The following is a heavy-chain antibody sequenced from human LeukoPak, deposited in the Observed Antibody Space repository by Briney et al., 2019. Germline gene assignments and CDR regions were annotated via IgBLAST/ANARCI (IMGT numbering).Heavy chain of an antibody. J-gene: IGHJ4*02. Sequence: GGSLRLSCAASEFTVSRNYMSWVRQAPGKGLEWVSVIYSGGSTYYADSVKGRFTISRDNSKNTLYLQMNSLRAEDTAVCYCARGVHYYDSSGSAGYWGQGTLVTVSS. CDR1: EFTVSRNY. V-gene: IGHV3-53*01. CDR2: IYSGGST. CDR3: ARGVHYYDSSGSAGY. D-gene: IGHD3-22*01.